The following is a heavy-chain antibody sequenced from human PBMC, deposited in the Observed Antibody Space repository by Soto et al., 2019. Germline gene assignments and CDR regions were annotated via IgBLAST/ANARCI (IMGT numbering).Heavy chain of an antibody. CDR3: ARTAAARKSYYGMXV. V-gene: IGHV5-51*01. Sequence: PGESLKISCKGSGYSFTSYWIGWVRQMPGKGLECMGIIYPGDSDTRYSPSFQGQVTISADKSISTAYLQWSGLKASDTAMYYCARTAAARKSYYGMXVWGQATTVTVSS. D-gene: IGHD6-6*01. CDR2: IYPGDSDT. J-gene: IGHJ6*02. CDR1: GYSFTSYW.